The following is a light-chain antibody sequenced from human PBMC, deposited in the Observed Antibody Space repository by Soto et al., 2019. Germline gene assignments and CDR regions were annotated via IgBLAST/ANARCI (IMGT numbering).Light chain of an antibody. CDR1: PRDIGNYDY. CDR3: GSYTAYTTLWV. CDR2: GVS. Sequence: QSALPQPASVSGSPGQSITISCPGTPRDIGNYDYVSWYLQHPGKAPKLIVYGVSSRPSGVSHRFSTSKSGTAASLTIPGLQAEDEADYYCGSYTAYTTLWVFGGGTKRT. J-gene: IGLJ3*02. V-gene: IGLV2-14*01.